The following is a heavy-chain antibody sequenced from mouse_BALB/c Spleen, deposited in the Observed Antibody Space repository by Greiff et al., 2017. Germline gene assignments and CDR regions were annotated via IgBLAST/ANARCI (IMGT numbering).Heavy chain of an antibody. Sequence: DVKLVESGGGLVKPGGSLKLSCAASGFAFSSYDMSWVRQTPEKRLEWVAYISSGGGSTYYPDTVKGRFTISRDNAKNTLYLQMSSLKSEDTAMYYCARQGVYYGSFDYWGQGTTLTVSS. D-gene: IGHD1-1*01. CDR1: GFAFSSYD. V-gene: IGHV5-12-1*01. CDR3: ARQGVYYGSFDY. J-gene: IGHJ2*01. CDR2: ISSGGGST.